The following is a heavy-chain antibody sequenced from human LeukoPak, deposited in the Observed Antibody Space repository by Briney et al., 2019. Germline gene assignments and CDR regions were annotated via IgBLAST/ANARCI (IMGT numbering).Heavy chain of an antibody. J-gene: IGHJ4*02. V-gene: IGHV4-4*07. CDR1: GGSISSYY. CDR2: IYTSGST. Sequence: SETLSLTCTVSGGSISSYYWSWIRQPAGKGLEWIGRIYTSGSTNYNPSLKSRVTMSVDTSKNQFSLKLSSVTAADTAVYYCARDNWNYVGFYFDYWGQGTLVTVSS. CDR3: ARDNWNYVGFYFDY. D-gene: IGHD1-7*01.